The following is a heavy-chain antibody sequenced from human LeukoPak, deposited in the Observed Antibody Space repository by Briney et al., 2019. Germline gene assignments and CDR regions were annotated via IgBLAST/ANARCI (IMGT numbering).Heavy chain of an antibody. CDR1: GFTFSSYS. CDR2: ISSSSSYI. CDR3: ASDKVVAATKPGTVY. Sequence: GGSLRLSCAASGFTFSSYSMNWVRQAPGKGLEWVSSISSSSSYIYYADSVKGRFTISRDNATNSLYLQMNSLRAEDTAVYYCASDKVVAATKPGTVYWGQGTLVTVSS. J-gene: IGHJ4*02. D-gene: IGHD2-15*01. V-gene: IGHV3-21*01.